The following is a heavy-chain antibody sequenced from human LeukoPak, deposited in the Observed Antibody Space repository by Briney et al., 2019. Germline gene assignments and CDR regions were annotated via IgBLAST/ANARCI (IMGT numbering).Heavy chain of an antibody. CDR3: ARAFYPGYYSYMAV. CDR2: IYYSGST. J-gene: IGHJ6*03. V-gene: IGHV4-59*01. Sequence: PSETLSLTCTVSGGSISPYYWSWIRQPPGKGLEWIGYIYYSGSTNYNPSLRSRVTISVDTSKNQFSLKLSSVTAADTAVYYCARAFYPGYYSYMAVWGKGTTVTVSS. D-gene: IGHD3-3*02. CDR1: GGSISPYY.